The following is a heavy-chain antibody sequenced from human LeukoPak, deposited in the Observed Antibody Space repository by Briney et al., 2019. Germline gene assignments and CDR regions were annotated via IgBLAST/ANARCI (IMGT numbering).Heavy chain of an antibody. Sequence: GGSLRLSCVYSEFTFSTYWMTWVRQAPGKGLEWVANIKRDGSETYYADSVRGRFTISRDNAKNSLYLQMNSLRAEDTAVYYCARRGIIGNCSSTSCQSYGMDVWGQGTTVTVSS. D-gene: IGHD2-2*01. J-gene: IGHJ6*02. CDR1: EFTFSTYW. CDR3: ARRGIIGNCSSTSCQSYGMDV. CDR2: IKRDGSET. V-gene: IGHV3-7*01.